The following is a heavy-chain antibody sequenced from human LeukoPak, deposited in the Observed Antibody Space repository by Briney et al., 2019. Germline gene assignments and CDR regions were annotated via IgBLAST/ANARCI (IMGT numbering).Heavy chain of an antibody. J-gene: IGHJ4*02. CDR3: ARVQSGNYPFDY. D-gene: IGHD1-26*01. CDR2: ISTTSSYI. CDR1: GFTFSGYS. V-gene: IGHV3-21*01. Sequence: GGSLRLSCAASGFTFSGYSMNWVHQAPGKGLEWVSSISTTSSYIYYADSLKGRFTISRDNAKNSLYLQMNSLRAEDTAVYYCARVQSGNYPFDYWGQGTLVTVSS.